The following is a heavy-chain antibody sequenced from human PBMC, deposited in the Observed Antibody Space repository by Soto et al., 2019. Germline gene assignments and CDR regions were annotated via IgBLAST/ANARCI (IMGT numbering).Heavy chain of an antibody. J-gene: IGHJ4*02. Sequence: TLSLTCTVSGGSTTTGGYYWSWIRQLPGKGLEWIGHRYYSESTYYNPSLKSRVSISLDTSKNQFSLKLSFVTAADTAMYYCARTKCSGGSCYSWSLDYWGQGTPVTVSS. CDR3: ARTKCSGGSCYSWSLDY. CDR2: RYYSEST. V-gene: IGHV4-31*03. CDR1: GGSTTTGGYY. D-gene: IGHD2-15*01.